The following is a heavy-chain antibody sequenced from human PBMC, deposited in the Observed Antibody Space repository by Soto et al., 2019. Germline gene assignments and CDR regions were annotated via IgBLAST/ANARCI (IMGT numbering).Heavy chain of an antibody. V-gene: IGHV1-46*01. J-gene: IGHJ1*01. Sequence: ASVKVSCKASGYTFTSYYMNWVRQAPGQGLEWLGIINPSGGYTTYAQRFLGRVTMTSDTSTSTVHMELGSLTSEDTAVYYCATSVVVITTHRLPPAEYFQHWGQGTLVTVSS. CDR3: ATSVVVITTHRLPPAEYFQH. CDR1: GYTFTSYY. CDR2: INPSGGYT. D-gene: IGHD3-22*01.